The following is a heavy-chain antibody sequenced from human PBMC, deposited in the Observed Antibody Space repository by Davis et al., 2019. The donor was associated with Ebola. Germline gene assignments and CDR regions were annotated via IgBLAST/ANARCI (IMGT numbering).Heavy chain of an antibody. CDR3: ARLRTEMASFYFEY. D-gene: IGHD5-24*01. Sequence: MPSETLSLTCTVSGGFISSGGYYWSWIRQLPGKGLEWIGYIYYSGIPYSNPSLGSRVTISVDTSKNQFSLNLSSVTAADTAVYYCARLRTEMASFYFEYWGQGTLVTVSS. J-gene: IGHJ4*02. CDR2: IYYSGIP. V-gene: IGHV4-31*03. CDR1: GGFISSGGYY.